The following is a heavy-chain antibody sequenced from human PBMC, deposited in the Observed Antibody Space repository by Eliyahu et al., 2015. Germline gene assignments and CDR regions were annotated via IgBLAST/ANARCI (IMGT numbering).Heavy chain of an antibody. V-gene: IGHV1-2*06. CDR3: ARGDGGRTYNF. D-gene: IGHD3-16*01. CDR2: IIPNSGGT. CDR1: GYTFTXNH. J-gene: IGHJ4*02. Sequence: QVQLVQSGAEVKEPGASXKVSCXASGYTFTXNHXHWVRQAPGQGLEXMGRIIPNSGGTNYAQKFQGRVTMTRDTSISTAYMELSSLRSDDTAVYYCARGDGGRTYNFWGQGTLVTVSS.